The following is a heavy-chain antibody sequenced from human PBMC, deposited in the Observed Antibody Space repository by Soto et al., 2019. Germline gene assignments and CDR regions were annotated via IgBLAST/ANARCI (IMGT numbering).Heavy chain of an antibody. J-gene: IGHJ4*02. CDR2: ISGSGGST. Sequence: GSLRLSCAASGFTFSSYAMSWVRQAPGKGLEWVSAISGSGGSTYYADSVKGRFTISRDNSKNTLYLQMNSLRAEDTAVYYCAKDSDIVVVVAAGFDYWGQGTLVTVSS. V-gene: IGHV3-23*01. D-gene: IGHD2-15*01. CDR3: AKDSDIVVVVAAGFDY. CDR1: GFTFSSYA.